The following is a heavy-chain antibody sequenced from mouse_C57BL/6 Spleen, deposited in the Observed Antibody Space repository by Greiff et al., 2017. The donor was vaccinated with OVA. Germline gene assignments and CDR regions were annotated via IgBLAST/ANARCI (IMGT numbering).Heavy chain of an antibody. D-gene: IGHD1-1*01. CDR2: ISSGSSTI. Sequence: EVQLVESGGGLVKPGGSLKLSCAASGFTFSDYGMHWVRQAPEQGLEWVAYISSGSSTIYYADTVKGRFTISRDNAKNTLFLQLTNLRSEDTAMYYCARDYYGSGFFAYWGQGTLVTVSA. V-gene: IGHV5-17*01. J-gene: IGHJ3*01. CDR1: GFTFSDYG. CDR3: ARDYYGSGFFAY.